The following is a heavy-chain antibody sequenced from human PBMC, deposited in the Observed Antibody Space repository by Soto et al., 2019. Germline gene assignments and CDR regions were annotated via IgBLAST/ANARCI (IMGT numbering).Heavy chain of an antibody. Sequence: PGGSLRLSCTGSGFPFDDFAINWVRQAPGKGLEWVSYISSSGLTTYYADFAEGRFTISRDNAKDSLYLHLNSLRVGDTAVYYCARYGTRGDWWGLGTQVTVSS. J-gene: IGHJ5*01. CDR2: ISSSGLTT. D-gene: IGHD3-10*01. CDR3: ARYGTRGDW. CDR1: GFPFDDFA. V-gene: IGHV3-48*03.